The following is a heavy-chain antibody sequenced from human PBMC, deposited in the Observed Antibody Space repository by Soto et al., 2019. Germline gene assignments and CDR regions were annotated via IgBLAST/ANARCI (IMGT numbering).Heavy chain of an antibody. CDR3: ATQFGELLMDV. J-gene: IGHJ6*03. V-gene: IGHV4-39*01. CDR1: GGSISCSSYY. CDR2: IYYSRTT. Sequence: PSETLSLTCTVSGGSISCSSYYWGWIRQPPGEGLEWIGSIYYSRTTYYNPSLKSRVTISVDTSKNQFSLKLSSVTAADTAVYYCATQFGELLMDVWGKGTTVTVSS. D-gene: IGHD3-10*01.